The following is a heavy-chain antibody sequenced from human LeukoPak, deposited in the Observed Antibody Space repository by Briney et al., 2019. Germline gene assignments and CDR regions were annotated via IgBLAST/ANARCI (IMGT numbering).Heavy chain of an antibody. CDR3: ARESYYGASGPFDY. CDR2: IYTSGST. Sequence: SETLSLTCTVSGGSISSYYWSGIRQPAGKGLEWIGRIYTSGSTNYNPSLKSRVTMSVDTSKNQFSLKLSSVTAADTAVYYCARESYYGASGPFDYWGQGTLVTVSS. J-gene: IGHJ4*02. V-gene: IGHV4-4*07. CDR1: GGSISSYY. D-gene: IGHD4/OR15-4a*01.